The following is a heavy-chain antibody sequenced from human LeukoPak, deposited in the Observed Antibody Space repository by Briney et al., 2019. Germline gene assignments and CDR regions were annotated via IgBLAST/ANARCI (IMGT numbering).Heavy chain of an antibody. Sequence: SETLSLTCAVYGGSFSGYYWSWIRQPPGKGLEWIGEINHSGSTNYNPSLKGRVTIPVDTSKNQFSLKLSSVTAADTAVYYCAREPTTVSRFDPWGQGTLVTVSS. V-gene: IGHV4-34*01. CDR1: GGSFSGYY. J-gene: IGHJ5*02. CDR3: AREPTTVSRFDP. D-gene: IGHD4-11*01. CDR2: INHSGST.